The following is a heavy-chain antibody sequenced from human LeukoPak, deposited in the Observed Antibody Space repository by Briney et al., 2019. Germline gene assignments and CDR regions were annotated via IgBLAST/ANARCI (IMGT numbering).Heavy chain of an antibody. CDR3: ARYYDFWSGYYTGRYFVY. CDR2: ISGSGDST. CDR1: GFTFSTYA. J-gene: IGHJ4*02. D-gene: IGHD3-3*01. V-gene: IGHV3-23*01. Sequence: GGSLRLSCAASGFTFSTYAMSWVRQAPGKGLEWVSTISGSGDSTYYADSVKGRFTISRDNSKNTLYLQMNSLRAEDTAVYYCARYYDFWSGYYTGRYFVYWGQGTLVTVSS.